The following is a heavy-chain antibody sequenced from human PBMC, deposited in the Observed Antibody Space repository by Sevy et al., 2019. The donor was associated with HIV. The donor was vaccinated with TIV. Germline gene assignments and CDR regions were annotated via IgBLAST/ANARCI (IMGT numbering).Heavy chain of an antibody. CDR3: AGENAWGRGYS. Sequence: SETLSLTCTVSGGSITSLYWGWIRQPPGKGLEWIANIYYNGNTNYNHSLKSRVTISLDTSKNQFSLRLSSVTAADTAIYSCAGENAWGRGYSWGQGTLVTVSS. V-gene: IGHV4-59*08. CDR2: IYYNGNT. D-gene: IGHD1-26*01. CDR1: GGSITSLY. J-gene: IGHJ4*02.